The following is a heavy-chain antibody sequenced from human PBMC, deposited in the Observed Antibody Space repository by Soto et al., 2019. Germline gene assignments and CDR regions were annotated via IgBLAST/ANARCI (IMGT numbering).Heavy chain of an antibody. CDR3: EHKGGRGAAMGV. V-gene: IGHV2-5*02. D-gene: IGHD2-15*01. CDR2: LYWDDAE. CDR1: GFSLSSSGEG. Sequence: QITLKESGPTLVKPTQTLTLTCTFSGFSLSSSGEGVAWIRQPPGKALEWLTLLYWDDAERYTPSLKSRLTITKDTSNNHGVLTSTTMDTVDTATYLCEHKGGRGAAMGVWGHGTTVTVSS. J-gene: IGHJ6*02.